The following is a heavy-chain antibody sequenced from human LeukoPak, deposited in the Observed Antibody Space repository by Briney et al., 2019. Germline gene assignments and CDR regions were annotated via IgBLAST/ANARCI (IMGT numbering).Heavy chain of an antibody. Sequence: PGGSLRLSCAASGFTFSTYAMHWVRQAPGKGLEWVAVISYDGSNKYYADSVKGRFTISRDNSKNTLYLQMNTLRAEDTAVYYCARDVRGDYWGQGTLVTVSS. CDR3: ARDVRGDY. J-gene: IGHJ4*02. CDR1: GFTFSTYA. CDR2: ISYDGSNK. V-gene: IGHV3-30*03. D-gene: IGHD3-10*01.